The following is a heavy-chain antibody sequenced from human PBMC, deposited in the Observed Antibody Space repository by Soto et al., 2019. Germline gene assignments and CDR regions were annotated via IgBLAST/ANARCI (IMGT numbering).Heavy chain of an antibody. CDR2: ISGSGGST. CDR1: GFTFSSYA. V-gene: IGHV3-23*01. D-gene: IGHD3-22*01. Sequence: GGSLRLSCAASGFTFSSYAMSWVRQAPGKGLEWVSAISGSGGSTYYADSVKGRSTISRDNSKNTLYLQMNSLRAEDTAVYYCAKDRVSDYYDSSGYLYYYYGMDVWGQGTTVTVSS. CDR3: AKDRVSDYYDSSGYLYYYYGMDV. J-gene: IGHJ6*02.